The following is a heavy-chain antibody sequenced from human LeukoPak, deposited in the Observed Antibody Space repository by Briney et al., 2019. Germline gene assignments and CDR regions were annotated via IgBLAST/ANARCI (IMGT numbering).Heavy chain of an antibody. J-gene: IGHJ6*02. CDR1: GGSINSRGYY. CDR3: ASSGWYGTGGTYYGMDV. D-gene: IGHD6-19*01. Sequence: SQTLSLTCTVSGGSINSRGYYWSWIRQPPGKGLEWIGEINHSGSTNYNPSLKSRVTISVDTSKNQFSLKLSSVTAADTAVYYCASSGWYGTGGTYYGMDVWGQGTTVTVSS. CDR2: INHSGST. V-gene: IGHV4-34*01.